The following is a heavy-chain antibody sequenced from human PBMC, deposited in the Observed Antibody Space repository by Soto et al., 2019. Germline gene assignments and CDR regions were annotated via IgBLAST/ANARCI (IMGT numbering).Heavy chain of an antibody. Sequence: QLQLQESGPGLVKPSETLSLTCTVSGGSISSSSYYWGWIRQPPGKGLECIGSIYYSGSTYNNPSLKSHVTISVDTSKNQFALKLRSVTAADPAVHYCARSGGYGWGSPSAAFESWGQGTMVTVSS. V-gene: IGHV4-39*01. CDR2: IYYSGST. CDR1: GGSISSSSYY. J-gene: IGHJ3*02. D-gene: IGHD3-16*01. CDR3: ARSGGYGWGSPSAAFES.